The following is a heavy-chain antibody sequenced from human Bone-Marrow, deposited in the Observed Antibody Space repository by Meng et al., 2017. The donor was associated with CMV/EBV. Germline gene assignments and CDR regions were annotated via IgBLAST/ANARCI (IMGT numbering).Heavy chain of an antibody. CDR2: IYRGGST. D-gene: IGHD4-17*01. Sequence: SETLSLTCTVSGGSISSYYWSWIRQPPGKGLEWIGKIYRGGSTNYSPSVKSRVTMSVDRSKNHISLRLTSVTAADTAVYYCAKYVGDYGNYYGMDVWGQGTTVTVSS. CDR3: AKYVGDYGNYYGMDV. V-gene: IGHV4-59*04. J-gene: IGHJ6*02. CDR1: GGSISSYY.